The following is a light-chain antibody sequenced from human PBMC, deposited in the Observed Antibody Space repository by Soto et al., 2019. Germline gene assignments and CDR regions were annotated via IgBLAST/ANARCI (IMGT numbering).Light chain of an antibody. CDR3: HQRYSTPQT. CDR2: AAS. CDR1: QSISSY. V-gene: IGKV1-39*01. Sequence: DIQMTQAPSSLSASVRDRVTITCRASQSISSYLNWYQQKPWKAPKLLIYAASSLQIGVPSRFSGSGSGTDFALPISSLQPEAFATYYCHQRYSTPQTFGQGDKVAFK. J-gene: IGKJ1*01.